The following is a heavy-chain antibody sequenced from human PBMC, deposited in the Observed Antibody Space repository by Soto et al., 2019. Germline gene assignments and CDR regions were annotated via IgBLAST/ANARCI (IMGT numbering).Heavy chain of an antibody. CDR1: GFTFSSYS. V-gene: IGHV3-21*01. J-gene: IGHJ4*02. CDR3: ARVPPGEGSGCFSLWWYFDY. Sequence: GGSLRLSCAASGFTFSSYSMNWVRQAPGKGLEWVSSISSSSSYIYYADSVKGRFTISRDNAKNSLYLQMNSLRAEDTAVYYCARVPPGEGSGCFSLWWYFDYWGQGTLVTVSS. D-gene: IGHD6-19*01. CDR2: ISSSSSYI.